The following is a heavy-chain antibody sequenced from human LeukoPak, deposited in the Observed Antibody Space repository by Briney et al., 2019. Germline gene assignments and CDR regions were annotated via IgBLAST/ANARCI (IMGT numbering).Heavy chain of an antibody. CDR2: ISGSV. V-gene: IGHV3-23*01. Sequence: GGSLRLFCAASGFTFRSYAMSWVRQAPGKGLVWVSTISGSVYYADSVKGRFTISRDNSKNTLYLQMNSLSADDTAVYYCAKYSPYSSGWSYFVHWGQGTLVTVSS. D-gene: IGHD6-19*01. CDR1: GFTFRSYA. J-gene: IGHJ4*02. CDR3: AKYSPYSSGWSYFVH.